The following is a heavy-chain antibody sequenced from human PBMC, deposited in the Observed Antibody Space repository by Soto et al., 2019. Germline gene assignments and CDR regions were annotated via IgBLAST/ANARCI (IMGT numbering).Heavy chain of an antibody. Sequence: GSLRLSCAASGFTFDDYGMSWVRQAPGKGLEWVSGINWNGGSTGYADSVKGRFTISRDNAKNSLYLQMNSLRAEDTALYYCARTGYCSGGSCPDYYYYYGMDVWGQGTTVTVSS. V-gene: IGHV3-20*04. J-gene: IGHJ6*02. CDR1: GFTFDDYG. CDR3: ARTGYCSGGSCPDYYYYYGMDV. D-gene: IGHD2-15*01. CDR2: INWNGGST.